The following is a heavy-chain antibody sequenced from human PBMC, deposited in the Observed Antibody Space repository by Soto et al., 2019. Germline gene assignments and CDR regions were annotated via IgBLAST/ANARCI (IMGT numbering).Heavy chain of an antibody. CDR2: ISAHNGNT. D-gene: IGHD1-1*01. Sequence: QVHLVQSGAAVKKPGASVKVSCKGSGYAFTTYGITWVRQAPGQGLEWMGWISAHNGNTNYAQKLQGRVTVTRDTSTSTAYMELRSLRSDDTAVDYCARGRYGDYWGQGALVTVSS. CDR1: GYAFTTYG. CDR3: ARGRYGDY. V-gene: IGHV1-18*01. J-gene: IGHJ4*02.